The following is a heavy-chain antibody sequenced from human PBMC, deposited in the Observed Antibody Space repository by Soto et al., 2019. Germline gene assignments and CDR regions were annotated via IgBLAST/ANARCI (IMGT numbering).Heavy chain of an antibody. D-gene: IGHD6-25*01. CDR3: ARQVSGWDRPPQD. V-gene: IGHV3-7*01. CDR1: GFTFASHW. Sequence: EVQLVESGGDLVQPGGSLRLSCAASGFTFASHWMSWVRQAPGKGLEWVANIKEDGSEKRYVASVKGRFTISRDNAKNSLFLQMNSLRAEDTAVYYCARQVSGWDRPPQDWGQGALVTVAS. J-gene: IGHJ4*02. CDR2: IKEDGSEK.